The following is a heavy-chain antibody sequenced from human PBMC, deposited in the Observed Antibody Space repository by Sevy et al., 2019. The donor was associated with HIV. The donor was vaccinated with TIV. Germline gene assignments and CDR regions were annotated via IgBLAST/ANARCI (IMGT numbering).Heavy chain of an antibody. Sequence: ASVKVSCKASGYTFTSYGISWVRQAPGQGLEWMGWISAYNGNTNYAQKLQGRVTMTTDTSTSTAYMELRSLRSDDTAVYYCARDLWRASGSYYAIDYWGQGTLVTVSS. D-gene: IGHD1-26*01. V-gene: IGHV1-18*01. CDR3: ARDLWRASGSYYAIDY. J-gene: IGHJ4*02. CDR2: ISAYNGNT. CDR1: GYTFTSYG.